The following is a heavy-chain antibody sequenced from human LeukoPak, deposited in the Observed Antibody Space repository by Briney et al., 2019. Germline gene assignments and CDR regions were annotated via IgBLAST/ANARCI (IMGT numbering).Heavy chain of an antibody. Sequence: GGSLRLSCAASGFTFNNYAMSWVRQAPGKGQEWVSAISGSAGATYYPDSVKGRFTISRDNSKNTLYLQMNSLRAEDTAVYYCAKKRDNHGWLYYFDDWGQGTQVTVSS. J-gene: IGHJ4*01. V-gene: IGHV3-23*01. D-gene: IGHD3-9*01. CDR1: GFTFNNYA. CDR2: ISGSAGAT. CDR3: AKKRDNHGWLYYFDD.